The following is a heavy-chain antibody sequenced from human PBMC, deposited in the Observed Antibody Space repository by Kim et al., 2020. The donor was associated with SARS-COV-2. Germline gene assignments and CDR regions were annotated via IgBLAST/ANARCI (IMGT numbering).Heavy chain of an antibody. V-gene: IGHV5-51*01. Sequence: YSPSFQGQFTISADKSISTDYLQWSSLKASDTAMYYCARRGSRRIVGFDYWGQGTLVTVSS. D-gene: IGHD2-21*01. CDR3: ARRGSRRIVGFDY. J-gene: IGHJ4*02.